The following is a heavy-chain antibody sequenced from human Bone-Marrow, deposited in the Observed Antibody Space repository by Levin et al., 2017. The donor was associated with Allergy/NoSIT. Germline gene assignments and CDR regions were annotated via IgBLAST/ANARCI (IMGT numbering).Heavy chain of an antibody. Sequence: SGPTLVKPTQTLTLTCTFSGFSLSPSGVGVGWIRPPPGKALEWLALIYWDDDKRYSPSLKSRLTITKDTSKNQVALTVTNMDPVDTATYYCARWIAVAGEGWFDPWGQGTLVTVSS. J-gene: IGHJ5*02. CDR2: IYWDDDK. CDR1: GFSLSPSGVG. V-gene: IGHV2-5*02. D-gene: IGHD6-19*01. CDR3: ARWIAVAGEGWFDP.